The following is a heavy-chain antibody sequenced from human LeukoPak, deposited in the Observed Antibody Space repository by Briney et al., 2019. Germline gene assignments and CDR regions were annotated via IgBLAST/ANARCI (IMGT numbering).Heavy chain of an antibody. Sequence: GGSLRLSCAASGFTFSSYAMSWVRQAPGKGLEWVSAISGSGGSTYYADSVKGRFTISRDNSKNTLYLQMNSLRAEDTAVYYCAKSGSRGHGSSYGDYWGQGTLVTVSS. J-gene: IGHJ4*02. CDR1: GFTFSSYA. CDR3: AKSGSRGHGSSYGDY. V-gene: IGHV3-23*01. CDR2: ISGSGGST. D-gene: IGHD6-6*01.